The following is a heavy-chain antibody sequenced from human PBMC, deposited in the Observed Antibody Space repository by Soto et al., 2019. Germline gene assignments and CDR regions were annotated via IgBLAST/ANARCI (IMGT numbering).Heavy chain of an antibody. J-gene: IGHJ3*02. D-gene: IGHD6-6*01. V-gene: IGHV3-21*01. Sequence: GGSLRLSCAASGFTFSGYSMNWVRQAPGKGLEWVSSISSSSSYIYYADSVKGRFTISRDNAKNSLYLQMNSLRAEDTAVYYCARGGASSSFAFDIWGQGTMVTVSS. CDR3: ARGGASSSFAFDI. CDR2: ISSSSSYI. CDR1: GFTFSGYS.